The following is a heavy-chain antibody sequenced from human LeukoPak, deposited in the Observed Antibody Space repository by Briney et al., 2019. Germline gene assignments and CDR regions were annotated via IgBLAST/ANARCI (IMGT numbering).Heavy chain of an antibody. J-gene: IGHJ4*01. CDR1: GFTFSSYW. Sequence: GGSLRLSCAASGFTFSSYWMHWVRQAPGKGLVWVSHIDSEGSSTNYADSVKGRLTISRDNAKNTLYLQMNSLRAEDTAVYYCARALRLAVNLDYWGQGTLVTVSS. D-gene: IGHD6-19*01. V-gene: IGHV3-74*01. CDR2: IDSEGSST. CDR3: ARALRLAVNLDY.